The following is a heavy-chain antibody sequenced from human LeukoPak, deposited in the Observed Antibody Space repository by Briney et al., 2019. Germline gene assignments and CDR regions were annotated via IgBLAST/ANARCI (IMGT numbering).Heavy chain of an antibody. CDR2: IYYSGST. J-gene: IGHJ5*02. D-gene: IGHD3-10*01. CDR1: GGSISSGGYY. CDR3: ANYGSGSYRFDP. V-gene: IGHV4-31*03. Sequence: LSETLSLTCTVSGGSISSGGYYWSWIRQHPGKGLEWIGYIYYSGSTYYNPSLKSRVTISVDTSKNQFSLKLSSVTAADTAVYYCANYGSGSYRFDPWGQGTLVTVSS.